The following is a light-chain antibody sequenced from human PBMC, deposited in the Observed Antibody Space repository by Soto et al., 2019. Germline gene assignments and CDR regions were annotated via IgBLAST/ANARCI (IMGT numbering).Light chain of an antibody. Sequence: SALTQPRSVSGSPGQSVTLSCTGTSSDVGGYKYVSWSQLHPGKAPKVMIYDVSKRPSGVPDRFSGSKSGNTASLTISGLQAEDEAEYYCSSYAGSYTFYVFGTGTKVTV. CDR2: DVS. CDR1: SSDVGGYKY. V-gene: IGLV2-11*01. CDR3: SSYAGSYTFYV. J-gene: IGLJ1*01.